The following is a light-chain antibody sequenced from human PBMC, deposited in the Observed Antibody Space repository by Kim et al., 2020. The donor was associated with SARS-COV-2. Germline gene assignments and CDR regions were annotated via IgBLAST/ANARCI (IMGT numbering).Light chain of an antibody. V-gene: IGLV3-19*01. J-gene: IGLJ3*02. CDR3: NSRDSSGNHLV. Sequence: SSELTQDPAVSVALGQTVRITCQGDSLRSYYASWYQQKPGQAPVLVIYGKNNRPSGIPDRFSGSSPGNTASLTITGARAEDEADFYCNSRDSSGNHLVFG. CDR2: GKN. CDR1: SLRSYY.